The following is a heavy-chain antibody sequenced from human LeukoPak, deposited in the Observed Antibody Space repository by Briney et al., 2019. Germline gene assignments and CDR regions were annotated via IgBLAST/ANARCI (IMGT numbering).Heavy chain of an antibody. J-gene: IGHJ4*02. D-gene: IGHD2-2*01. CDR3: ARDCTSTSCYVFDY. Sequence: GGSLRLSCAASGFTFSDYYMSWIRQAPGKGLEWVSYIRGSSTYTNYAESVKRRFPISRDNAKNLLYLQMNSLRAEDTAVYHCARDCTSTSCYVFDYWGQGTLVSVSS. CDR2: IRGSSTYT. CDR1: GFTFSDYY. V-gene: IGHV3-11*05.